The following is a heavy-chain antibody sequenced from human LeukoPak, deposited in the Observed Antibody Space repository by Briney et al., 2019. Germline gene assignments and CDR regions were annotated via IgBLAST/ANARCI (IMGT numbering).Heavy chain of an antibody. CDR1: GGSISSSY. Sequence: SETLSLTCTVSGGSISSSYWSWIRQPPGKGLEWIGYISTSAGTDYIPSLRSRVTISVDTSKTQFSLTLSSVTAADTAVYYCARLRGDRTAMVDYWGQGTLVTVSS. D-gene: IGHD5-18*01. CDR2: ISTSAGT. V-gene: IGHV4-4*09. J-gene: IGHJ4*02. CDR3: ARLRGDRTAMVDY.